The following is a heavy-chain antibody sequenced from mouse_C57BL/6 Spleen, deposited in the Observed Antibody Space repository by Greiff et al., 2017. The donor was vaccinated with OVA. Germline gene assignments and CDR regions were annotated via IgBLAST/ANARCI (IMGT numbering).Heavy chain of an antibody. CDR2: IDPNSGGT. J-gene: IGHJ2*01. CDR3: ERGYGDDNFDY. Sequence: PGAELVKPGASVKLSCKASGYTFSSYWMLWVKQRPGRGLEWIGRIDPNSGGTKYNEKFKSKATLTVDKPSSTAYIQLRGLKSEDSEVDYCERGYGDDNFDYWGKGTTLTVSS. D-gene: IGHD2-2*01. CDR1: GYTFSSYW. V-gene: IGHV1-72*01.